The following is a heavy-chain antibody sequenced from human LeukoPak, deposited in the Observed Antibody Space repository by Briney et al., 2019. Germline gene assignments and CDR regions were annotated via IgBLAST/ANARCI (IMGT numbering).Heavy chain of an antibody. CDR1: GGSISDYY. D-gene: IGHD4-17*01. J-gene: IGHJ4*02. CDR3: ARATVTLGHPPALDY. CDR2: IYYSGST. V-gene: IGHV4-59*01. Sequence: PSETLSLTCSVSGGSISDYYWNWIRQPPGKGLEWIGYIYYSGSTNYNPSLKSRVTISLDTSKDQFSLRLSSVTAADTAVYYCARATVTLGHPPALDYWGQGTRVTVSS.